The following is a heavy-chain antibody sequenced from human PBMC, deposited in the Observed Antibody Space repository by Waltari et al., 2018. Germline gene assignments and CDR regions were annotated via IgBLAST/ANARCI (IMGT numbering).Heavy chain of an antibody. CDR3: ARDVGSGSIDY. J-gene: IGHJ4*02. Sequence: QVQLVQSGAEVKKPGASVKVSCKASGYTFTGYYMHWVRQAPGQGLEWMGRINPNSGVTNYAQKFQGRVTMTRDTSISTAYMELSRLRSDDTAVYYWARDVGSGSIDYWGQGTLVTVSS. CDR2: INPNSGVT. V-gene: IGHV1-2*06. D-gene: IGHD3-10*01. CDR1: GYTFTGYY.